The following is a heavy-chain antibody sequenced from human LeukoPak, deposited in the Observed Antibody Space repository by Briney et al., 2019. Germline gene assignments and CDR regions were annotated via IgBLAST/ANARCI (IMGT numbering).Heavy chain of an antibody. CDR1: GYTFTSYA. CDR2: ISTNTGNP. J-gene: IGHJ4*02. CDR3: ARQSRSGWYGIDY. D-gene: IGHD6-13*01. V-gene: IGHV7-4-1*01. Sequence: ASVKVSCKASGYTFTSYAMNWVRQAPGQGLEWMGWISTNTGNPTYAQDFTGRFVFSLDTSVSTAYLQIGSLKAEDTAVYYCARQSRSGWYGIDYWGQGTLVTVSS.